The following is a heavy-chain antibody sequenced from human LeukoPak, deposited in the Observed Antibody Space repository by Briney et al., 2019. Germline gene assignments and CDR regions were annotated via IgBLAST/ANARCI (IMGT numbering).Heavy chain of an antibody. CDR3: ARASLDYDSSGYYYWYYFDY. CDR1: GGSISSYY. V-gene: IGHV4-4*07. CDR2: IYTSGST. J-gene: IGHJ4*02. Sequence: SETLSLTCTVSGGSISSYYWRWIRQPAGKGLEWIGRIYTSGSTNYNPSLKSRVTMSVDTSKNQFSLKLSSVTAADTAVYYCARASLDYDSSGYYYWYYFDYWGQGTLVTVSS. D-gene: IGHD3-22*01.